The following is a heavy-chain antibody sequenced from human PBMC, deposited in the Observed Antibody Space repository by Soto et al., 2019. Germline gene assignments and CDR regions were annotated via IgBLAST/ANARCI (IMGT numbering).Heavy chain of an antibody. D-gene: IGHD2-2*02. J-gene: IGHJ4*02. V-gene: IGHV2-5*01. Sequence: QITLKESGPTLVKPTQTLTLTCTFSGFSLSTSEVGVGWIRQPPGKALEWLALIYWNDDKRYSPSLKSRLTITKDTSKNQVVLTMTNMDPVDTATYYSAHTIPDQSLRYYFDYWGQGTLVTVSS. CDR3: AHTIPDQSLRYYFDY. CDR1: GFSLSTSEVG. CDR2: IYWNDDK.